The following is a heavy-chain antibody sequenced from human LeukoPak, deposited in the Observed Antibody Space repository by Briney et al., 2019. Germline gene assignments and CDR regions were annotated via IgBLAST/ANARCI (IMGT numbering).Heavy chain of an antibody. J-gene: IGHJ5*02. CDR3: AREDSSSWYRWFDP. CDR1: GGSVSSGNYY. Sequence: SETLSLTCTVSGGSVSSGNYYWSWIRQPPGKGLEWIGYIYYSGSTNYNPSLKSRVTISVDTSQNQFSLKLTSVTAADTAVYYCAREDSSSWYRWFDPWGQGTLVTVSS. CDR2: IYYSGST. V-gene: IGHV4-61*01. D-gene: IGHD6-13*01.